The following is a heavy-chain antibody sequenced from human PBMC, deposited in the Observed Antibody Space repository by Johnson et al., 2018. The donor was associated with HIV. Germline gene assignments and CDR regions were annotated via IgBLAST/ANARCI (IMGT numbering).Heavy chain of an antibody. J-gene: IGHJ3*01. CDR2: LHRDGTT. D-gene: IGHD3-10*01. V-gene: IGHV3-66*01. CDR3: ARDAQHFRNYFGSGNGSFDV. Sequence: VQLVESGGGLVQPGGSLRLSCAASGFIVSNNYMNWVRQTPGKGLEWVSILHRDGTTYYADSVKGRFTISRDNSKNTLDLQMNSLRSEDTAVYYCARDAQHFRNYFGSGNGSFDVCGQGTIVTVTS. CDR1: GFIVSNNY.